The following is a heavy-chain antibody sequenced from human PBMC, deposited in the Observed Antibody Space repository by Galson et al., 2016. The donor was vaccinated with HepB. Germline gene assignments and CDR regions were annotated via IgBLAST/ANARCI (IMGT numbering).Heavy chain of an antibody. V-gene: IGHV3-20*04. Sequence: SLRLSCAASGFKFDDYGMSWVRQAPGKGLEWVSGINWNGGSTGYVDSVKGRFTISRDNAKNSLYLLMNSLRAEDTALYYCARATPYYDILTGYYNYYFDYWGQGTLVTVSS. CDR3: ARATPYYDILTGYYNYYFDY. D-gene: IGHD3-9*01. CDR2: INWNGGST. J-gene: IGHJ4*02. CDR1: GFKFDDYG.